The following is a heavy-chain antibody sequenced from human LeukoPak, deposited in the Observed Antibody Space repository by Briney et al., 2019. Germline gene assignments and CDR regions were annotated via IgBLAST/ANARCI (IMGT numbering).Heavy chain of an antibody. D-gene: IGHD1-26*01. CDR1: GGSISCTNW. J-gene: IGHJ4*02. CDR3: SRESGPFSPFGH. V-gene: IGHV4-4*02. CDR2: ISLSGRT. Sequence: PSETLSLTCGVSGGSISCTNWWSWVRPPPGQGLEWIGEISLSGRTNYNPSLKSRVTMSLDKSKNPLSLNLASVTAADTAVYYCSRESGPFSPFGHWGQGTPVTVTS.